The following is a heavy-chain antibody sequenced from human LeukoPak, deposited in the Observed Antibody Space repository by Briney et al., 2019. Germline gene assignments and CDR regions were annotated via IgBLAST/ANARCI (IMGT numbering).Heavy chain of an antibody. Sequence: GASVKVSCKASGYTFTGYYMHWVRQAPGQGLEWMGWINPNSGGTNYAQKFQGRVTMTRDTSISTAYMELSRLRSDDTAVYYCARGGDFTPGYSSGWYPFDYWGQGTLVTVSS. CDR1: GYTFTGYY. CDR2: INPNSGGT. CDR3: ARGGDFTPGYSSGWYPFDY. V-gene: IGHV1-2*02. D-gene: IGHD6-19*01. J-gene: IGHJ4*02.